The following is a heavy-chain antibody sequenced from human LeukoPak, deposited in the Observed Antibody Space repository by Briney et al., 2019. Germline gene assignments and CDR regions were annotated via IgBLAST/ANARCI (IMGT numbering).Heavy chain of an antibody. D-gene: IGHD2-15*01. CDR3: AKDGQYCSGGSCPPAKYYFDY. J-gene: IGHJ4*02. V-gene: IGHV3-23*01. CDR1: GFTFSSYA. CDR2: ISGSGGST. Sequence: PGGSLRLSCAASGFTFSSYAMSWVRQAPGKGLEWVSAISGSGGSTYYADSVKGRFTISRDNSKNTLYLQMNSLRAEDTAVYYCAKDGQYCSGGSCPPAKYYFDYWGQGTLVTVSS.